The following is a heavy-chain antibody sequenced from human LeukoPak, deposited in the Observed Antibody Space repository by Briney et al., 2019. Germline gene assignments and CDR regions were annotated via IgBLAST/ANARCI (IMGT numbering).Heavy chain of an antibody. CDR3: AKVSGGGLYFDGMDV. J-gene: IGHJ6*02. V-gene: IGHV3-30*18. D-gene: IGHD1-14*01. Sequence: GGSLRLSCAASGFTFSSYGMHWVRQAPGKGLEWVAVISYDGSNKYYADSVKGRFTISRDNSKNTLYLQMNSLRAEDTAVYYCAKVSGGGLYFDGMDVWGQGTTVTVSS. CDR1: GFTFSSYG. CDR2: ISYDGSNK.